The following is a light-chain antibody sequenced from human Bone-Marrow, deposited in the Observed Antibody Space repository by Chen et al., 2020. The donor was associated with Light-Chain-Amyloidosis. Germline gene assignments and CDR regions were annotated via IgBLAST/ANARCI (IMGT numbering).Light chain of an antibody. CDR1: QTISSNY. CDR2: GSS. CDR3: QQYGTSPLT. Sequence: EIVLTQSPGTLSLSPGEGANLSCRASQTISSNYLTCYQQKFGQAPRLLIYGSSSRATGIPDRFTGSGSGTDFTITINRLEPEECAMDYCQQYGTSPLTFGGGTKVEIK. V-gene: IGKV3-20*01. J-gene: IGKJ4*01.